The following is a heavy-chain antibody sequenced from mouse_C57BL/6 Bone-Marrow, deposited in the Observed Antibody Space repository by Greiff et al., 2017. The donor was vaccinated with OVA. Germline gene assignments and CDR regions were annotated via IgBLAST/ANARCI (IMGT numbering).Heavy chain of an antibody. V-gene: IGHV5-4*01. CDR2: ISDGGSYT. CDR3: ARYDYLYAMDY. J-gene: IGHJ4*01. CDR1: GFTFSSYA. Sequence: EVQLVESGGGLVKPGGSLKLSCAASGFTFSSYAMSWVRQTPEKRLEWVATISDGGSYTYYPDNVKGRFTISRDNAKNNLYLQMSHLKSEDTAMYYCARYDYLYAMDYWGQGTSVTVSS. D-gene: IGHD2-4*01.